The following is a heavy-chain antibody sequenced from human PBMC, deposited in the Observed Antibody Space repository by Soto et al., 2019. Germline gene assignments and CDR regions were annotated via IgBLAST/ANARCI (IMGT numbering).Heavy chain of an antibody. CDR1: GGSISNSY. CDR2: ISYSGST. D-gene: IGHD1-26*01. CDR3: ASVYGGYGYLDQ. V-gene: IGHV4-59*08. J-gene: IGHJ4*02. Sequence: TCTVSGGSISNSYWSWIRQPPGKGLEWIGYISYSGSTDYSPSFKSRVTISIDTSKNQFSLKLSSVTAADTAVYYCASVYGGYGYLDQWGQGTLVTVSS.